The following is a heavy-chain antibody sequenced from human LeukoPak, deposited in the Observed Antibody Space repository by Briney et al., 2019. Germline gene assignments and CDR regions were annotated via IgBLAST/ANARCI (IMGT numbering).Heavy chain of an antibody. D-gene: IGHD3-22*01. CDR1: GGSFSGYY. CDR2: INHSGST. CDR3: ARRRGSSGFFDY. Sequence: PSETLSLTCAVYGGSFSGYYWSWIRQPPGKGLEWTGEINHSGSTNYNPSLKSRVTISVDTSKNQFSLKLSSVTAADTAVYYCARRRGSSGFFDYWGQGTLVTVSS. J-gene: IGHJ4*02. V-gene: IGHV4-34*01.